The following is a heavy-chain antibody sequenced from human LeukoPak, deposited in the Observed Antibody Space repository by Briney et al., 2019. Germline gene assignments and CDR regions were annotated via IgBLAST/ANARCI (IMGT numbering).Heavy chain of an antibody. V-gene: IGHV4-39*01. CDR3: ARQATRGVVVIASGAFDI. Sequence: SETLPLTCTVSGGSISSSSYYWGWIRQPPGKGLEWIGSIYYSGSTYYNPSLKSRVTISVDTSKNQFSPKLSSVTAADTAVYYCARQATRGVVVIASGAFDIWGQGTMVTVSS. CDR2: IYYSGST. CDR1: GGSISSSSYY. D-gene: IGHD2-21*01. J-gene: IGHJ3*02.